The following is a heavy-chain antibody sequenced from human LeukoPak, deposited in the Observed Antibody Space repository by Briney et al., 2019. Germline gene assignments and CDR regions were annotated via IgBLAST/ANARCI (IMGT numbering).Heavy chain of an antibody. J-gene: IGHJ4*02. CDR2: IRYDETKT. CDR3: AKSHLPNSYSGTYYRDY. V-gene: IGHV3-30*02. D-gene: IGHD1-26*01. CDR1: GFTFSSYG. Sequence: GGSLRLSCAASGFTFSSYGMPWVRQAPAKGLEWLAFIRYDETKTFYGDSVKGRFTISRDNSKNTLYLQMNSLRAEDTAVYYCAKSHLPNSYSGTYYRDYWGQGTQVTVSS.